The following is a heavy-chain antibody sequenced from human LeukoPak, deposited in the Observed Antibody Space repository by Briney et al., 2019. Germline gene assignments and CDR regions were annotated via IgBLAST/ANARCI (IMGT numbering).Heavy chain of an antibody. J-gene: IGHJ5*02. CDR3: ARAWELRGENWFDP. V-gene: IGHV4-34*01. Sequence: PSETLSLTCAVYGGSFSGYYWSWIRQPPGKGLEWIGEINHSGSTNYNPSLKSRVTISVDTSKNQFSLKLSSVTAADTAVYYCARAWELRGENWFDPWGQGTLVTVSS. CDR1: GGSFSGYY. CDR2: INHSGST. D-gene: IGHD1-26*01.